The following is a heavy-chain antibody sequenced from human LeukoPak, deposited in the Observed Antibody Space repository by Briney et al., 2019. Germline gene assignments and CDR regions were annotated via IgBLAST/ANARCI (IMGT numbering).Heavy chain of an antibody. V-gene: IGHV4-34*01. Sequence: SETLSLTCAVYGGSFSGYYWTWIRQPPGKGLEGIGEINHSGSTNYNPSLKSRVTISVDTSKNQFSLKLSSVTAADTAVYYCARRGSSSFYYYYYMDVWGKGTPVTVSS. D-gene: IGHD6-13*01. CDR3: ARRGSSSFYYYYYMDV. J-gene: IGHJ6*03. CDR2: INHSGST. CDR1: GGSFSGYY.